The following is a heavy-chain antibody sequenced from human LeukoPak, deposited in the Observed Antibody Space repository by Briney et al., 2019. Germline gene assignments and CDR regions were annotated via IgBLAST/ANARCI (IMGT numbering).Heavy chain of an antibody. CDR1: GFTFNNYA. D-gene: IGHD2-15*01. CDR3: AKSVSLIVVAGGYLDY. CDR2: MSGPGATT. J-gene: IGHJ4*02. V-gene: IGHV3-23*01. Sequence: GGSLRLSCAASGFTFNNYAMNWVRQAPGQGLEWVSGMSGPGATTSYADSVRGRFAISRDNSENTLYLQMNNLRAEDTALYYCAKSVSLIVVAGGYLDYWGQGTLVTVSS.